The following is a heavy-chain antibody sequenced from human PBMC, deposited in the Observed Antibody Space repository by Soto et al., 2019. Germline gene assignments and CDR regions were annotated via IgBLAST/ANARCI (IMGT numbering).Heavy chain of an antibody. D-gene: IGHD3-22*01. CDR1: GGSFSGYY. V-gene: IGHV4-34*01. CDR2: INHSGST. CDR3: ARFNDSSGYYY. Sequence: PSETLSLTCAVYGGSFSGYYWSWIRQPPGKGLEWIGEINHSGSTNYNPSLKSRVTISVDTSKNQFSLKLSSVTAADTAVYYCARFNDSSGYYYGSQGTLVTVSS. J-gene: IGHJ4*02.